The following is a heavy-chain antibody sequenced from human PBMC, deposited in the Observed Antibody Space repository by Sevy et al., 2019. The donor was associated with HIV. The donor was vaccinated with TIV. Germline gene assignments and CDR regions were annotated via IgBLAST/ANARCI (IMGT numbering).Heavy chain of an antibody. CDR2: ISGSGGST. J-gene: IGHJ4*02. V-gene: IGHV3-23*01. Sequence: GGSLRLSCAASGFTFSSYAMSWVRQAPGKGLEWVSAISGSGGSTYYADSVKGRFTISRVNSKNTLYLQMNSLRAEDTTVYYCAKGDGYCSAPATYWGQGTLVTVS. D-gene: IGHD6-19*01. CDR1: GFTFSSYA. CDR3: AKGDGYCSAPATY.